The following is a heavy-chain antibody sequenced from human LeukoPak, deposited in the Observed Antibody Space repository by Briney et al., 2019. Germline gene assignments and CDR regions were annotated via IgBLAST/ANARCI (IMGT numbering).Heavy chain of an antibody. Sequence: PGGSLRLSCAASGFTFSDYYMSWIRQAPGKGLEWVSYISSSGSTIYYADSVEGRFTISRDNVKKSLYLQMNSLRAEDTAVYYCARGVAATYNWFDPWGQGTLVTVSS. CDR2: ISSSGSTI. D-gene: IGHD6-13*01. V-gene: IGHV3-11*04. J-gene: IGHJ5*02. CDR3: ARGVAATYNWFDP. CDR1: GFTFSDYY.